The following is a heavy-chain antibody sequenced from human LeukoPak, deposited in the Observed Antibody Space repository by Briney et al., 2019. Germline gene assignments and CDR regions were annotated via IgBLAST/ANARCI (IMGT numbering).Heavy chain of an antibody. CDR1: GGSISSYY. CDR2: IYYSGST. CDR3: ARLGRDGYKIHVDY. Sequence: SETLSLTCTVSGGSISSYYWSWIRQPPGKGLEWIGYIYYSGSTNYNPSLKSRVTISVDTSKNQFSLKLSSVTAADTAVYYCARLGRDGYKIHVDYWGQGILVTVSS. V-gene: IGHV4-59*08. J-gene: IGHJ4*02. D-gene: IGHD5-24*01.